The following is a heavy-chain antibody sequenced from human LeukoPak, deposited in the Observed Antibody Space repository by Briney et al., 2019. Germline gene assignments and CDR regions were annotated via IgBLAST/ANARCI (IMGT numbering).Heavy chain of an antibody. J-gene: IGHJ3*02. V-gene: IGHV3-48*01. D-gene: IGHD6-6*01. Sequence: PGGSLRLSCAASGFTFNTYNMNWVRQAPGKELECVAYISSSGSTIYYADSVKGRFTISRDNAKNSLYLQMNSLRAEDTAVYYCAREYSSSSGKAFDIWGQGTLVTVSS. CDR2: ISSSGSTI. CDR1: GFTFNTYN. CDR3: AREYSSSSGKAFDI.